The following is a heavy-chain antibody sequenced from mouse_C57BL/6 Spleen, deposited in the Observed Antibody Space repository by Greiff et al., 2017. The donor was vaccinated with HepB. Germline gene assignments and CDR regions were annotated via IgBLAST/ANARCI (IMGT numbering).Heavy chain of an antibody. V-gene: IGHV1-82*01. Sequence: QVQLQQSGPELVKPGASVKISCKASGYAFSSSWMNRVKQRPGKGLEWIGRIYPGDGDTNYNGKFKGKATLTADKSSSTAYMQLSSLTSEDSAVYFCARGGYHKDYWGQGTTLTVSS. J-gene: IGHJ2*01. CDR3: ARGGYHKDY. CDR2: IYPGDGDT. CDR1: GYAFSSSW. D-gene: IGHD3-2*02.